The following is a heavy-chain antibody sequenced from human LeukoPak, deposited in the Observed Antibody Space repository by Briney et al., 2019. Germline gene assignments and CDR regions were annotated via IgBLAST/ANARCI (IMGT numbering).Heavy chain of an antibody. J-gene: IGHJ4*02. CDR3: ERETLNCGGDYFDY. Sequence: GGSLRLSCIGYGFSLSAYEFNWVRQAPGKGLEWISYINTGVRSAYYAGSVKGRFTISRDDANSAVHLEMNSLRAEDTAIYYCERETLNCGGDYFDYWGQGALVTVST. D-gene: IGHD2-21*01. V-gene: IGHV3-48*03. CDR2: INTGVRSA. CDR1: GFSLSAYE.